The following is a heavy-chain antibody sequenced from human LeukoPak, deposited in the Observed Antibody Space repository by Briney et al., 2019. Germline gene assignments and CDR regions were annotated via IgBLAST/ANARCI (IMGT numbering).Heavy chain of an antibody. D-gene: IGHD2-15*01. CDR2: IYYSGST. CDR1: GGSISRSSYY. CDR3: ARYIEDIVMVVTTTDYYFYMDV. V-gene: IGHV4-39*01. J-gene: IGHJ6*03. Sequence: SETLSLTCSVSGGSISRSSYYWGWIRQPPGKGLEWIGSIYYSGSTYYNPSLKSRVTISVDTSKNQFSLKLNSVTAADTAVYFCARYIEDIVMVVTTTDYYFYMDVWGKGTTVTVSS.